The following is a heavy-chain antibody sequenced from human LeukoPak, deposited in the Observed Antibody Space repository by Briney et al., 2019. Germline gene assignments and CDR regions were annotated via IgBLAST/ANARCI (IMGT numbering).Heavy chain of an antibody. J-gene: IGHJ4*02. V-gene: IGHV4-4*07. CDR1: LGSISTYY. CDR2: MHNSRST. D-gene: IGHD6-19*01. Sequence: LSETLSLTRIVSLGSISTYYWSSIRQPAGKGLEWIGRMHNSRSTNHNPSLKSRVTMSVDTSNNQFSLKLSSVTAADTAVYYCARETEVPGGRSWDFWGQGTLVTVSS. CDR3: ARETEVPGGRSWDF.